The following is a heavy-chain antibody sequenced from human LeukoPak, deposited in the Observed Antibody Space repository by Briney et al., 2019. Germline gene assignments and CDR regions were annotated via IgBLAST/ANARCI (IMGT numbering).Heavy chain of an antibody. CDR2: IYYSGNT. CDR1: GGXISSYY. CDR3: ARVGSGSFDY. J-gene: IGHJ4*02. V-gene: IGHV4-59*01. D-gene: IGHD6-19*01. Sequence: SETLSLTCTVSGGXISSYYWSWIRQPPGKGLEWIGYIYYSGNTNHNPSLKSRVTISIDTSKNQFSLKLSYVTAADTAVYYCARVGSGSFDYWGQGTLVTVSS.